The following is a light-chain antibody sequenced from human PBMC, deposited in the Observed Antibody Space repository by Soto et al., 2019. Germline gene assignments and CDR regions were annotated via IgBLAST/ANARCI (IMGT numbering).Light chain of an antibody. J-gene: IGKJ1*01. CDR3: QQRSNWTRT. V-gene: IGKV3D-20*02. CDR1: QSVSSSY. Sequence: EIVWTQSPGTLSLSPGERATLSCRASQSVSSSYLAWYQQKPGQAPRLLIYGASSRATGIPDRFSGSGSGTDLTLTISRLETEDFAVYDCQQRSNWTRTFGQGTKVDIK. CDR2: GAS.